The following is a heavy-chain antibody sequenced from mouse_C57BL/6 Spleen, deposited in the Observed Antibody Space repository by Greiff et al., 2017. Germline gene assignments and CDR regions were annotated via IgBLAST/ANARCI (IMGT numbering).Heavy chain of an antibody. CDR1: GYAFSSSW. V-gene: IGHV1-82*01. J-gene: IGHJ2*01. D-gene: IGHD1-1*01. CDR2: IYPGDGDT. CDR3: ARESITTVVAPFDY. Sequence: QVQLQQSGPELVKPGASVKISCKASGYAFSSSWMNWVKQRPGKGLEWIGRIYPGDGDTNYNGKFKGKATLTADKSSSTAYMQLSSLTSEDSAVXFCARESITTVVAPFDYWGQGTTLTVSS.